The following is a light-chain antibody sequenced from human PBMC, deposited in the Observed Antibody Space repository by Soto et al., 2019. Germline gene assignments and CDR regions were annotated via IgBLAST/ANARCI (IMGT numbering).Light chain of an antibody. CDR1: SSDVGGYNY. J-gene: IGLJ1*01. V-gene: IGLV2-14*01. CDR2: DVS. CDR3: SSYISSSTLDV. Sequence: QSALTQPASVSGSPGQSITISCTGTSSDVGGYNYVSWYQQHPGKAPKLMIYDVSNRPSGVSNRFSGSKSGDTASLTISGLQAEDEADYYCSSYISSSTLDVFGTGTKGTVL.